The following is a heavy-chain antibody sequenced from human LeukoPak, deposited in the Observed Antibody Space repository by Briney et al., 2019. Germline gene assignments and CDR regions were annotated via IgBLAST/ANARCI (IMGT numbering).Heavy chain of an antibody. CDR2: IYPGGST. Sequence: SQTLSLTCTVSGGSISSASYYWSWIRQPAGKGLEWIGRIYPGGSTDYNPSLKSRVTISVDTSKNQFSLKLSSVTAADTAVYYCARGAWGSQLVGDYFDYWGQGTLVTVSS. D-gene: IGHD6-6*01. J-gene: IGHJ4*02. CDR3: ARGAWGSQLVGDYFDY. CDR1: GGSISSASYY. V-gene: IGHV4-61*02.